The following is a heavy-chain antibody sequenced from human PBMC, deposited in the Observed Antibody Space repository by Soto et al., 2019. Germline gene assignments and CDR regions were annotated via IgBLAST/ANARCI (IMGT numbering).Heavy chain of an antibody. CDR3: AKGNCLSTSCYRLYNWFDP. J-gene: IGHJ5*02. Sequence: QVQLVESGGGVVQPGRSLRLSCVASGFTFSSYGMHWVRQAPGKGLEWVAVIAYDGSNKNYADSVKGRFSISRDNSKNTLYLQMNSLRAEDTAVYYCAKGNCLSTSCYRLYNWFDPWGQGTLVAVSS. CDR2: IAYDGSNK. D-gene: IGHD2-2*01. CDR1: GFTFSSYG. V-gene: IGHV3-30*18.